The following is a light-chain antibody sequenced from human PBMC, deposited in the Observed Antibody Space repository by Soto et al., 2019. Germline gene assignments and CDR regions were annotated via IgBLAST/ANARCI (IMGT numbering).Light chain of an antibody. CDR3: SSYANYNTWV. Sequence: QTVVTQPPSASGSPGQSVTISCTGTSSDVGGYDFVSWHQQHPGKAPKLMIYEVTKRPSGVPDRFSASKSGNTASLTVSGLQAEDEGNYYCSSYANYNTWVFGGGTKLTVL. J-gene: IGLJ3*02. V-gene: IGLV2-8*01. CDR2: EVT. CDR1: SSDVGGYDF.